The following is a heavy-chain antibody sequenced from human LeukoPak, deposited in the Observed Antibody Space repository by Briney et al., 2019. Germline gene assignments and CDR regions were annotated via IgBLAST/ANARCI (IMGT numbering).Heavy chain of an antibody. Sequence: PGGSLRLSCAASGFTLSSYAMSWVRQAPGKGLEWVSAISGSGGSTYYADSVKGRFTISRDNSKNTLYLQMNSLRAEDTAVYYCAKFPTGYLRAPKHWGQGTLVTVSS. CDR3: AKFPTGYLRAPKH. CDR1: GFTLSSYA. V-gene: IGHV3-23*01. CDR2: ISGSGGST. D-gene: IGHD1-1*01. J-gene: IGHJ1*01.